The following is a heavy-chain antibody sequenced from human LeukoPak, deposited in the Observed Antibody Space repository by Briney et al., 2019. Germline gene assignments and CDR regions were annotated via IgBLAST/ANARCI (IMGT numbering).Heavy chain of an antibody. CDR3: ARDRSIAAACGDY. Sequence: GASVTDSFMASGYTFTNYYMHWVRQAPGQGGAGVGLINPSGGSTSYAQRFQGRVTMTRDTSTSTVYMELSSLRSENTAVYYCARDRSIAAACGDYWGQGTLVTVSS. V-gene: IGHV1-46*03. D-gene: IGHD6-13*01. J-gene: IGHJ4*02. CDR1: GYTFTNYY. CDR2: INPSGGST.